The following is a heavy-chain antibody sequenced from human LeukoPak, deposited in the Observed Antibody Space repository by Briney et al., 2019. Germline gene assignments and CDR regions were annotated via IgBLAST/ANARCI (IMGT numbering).Heavy chain of an antibody. Sequence: SGGSLRLSCAATGFTFSSYSMNWVRQAPGKGLEWVSSISSSSSYIYYADSVKGRFTISRDNAKNSLYLQMNSLRAEDTAVYYCARVLHYDYVWGSYRYTGSSDYWGQGTLVTVSS. J-gene: IGHJ4*02. D-gene: IGHD3-16*02. CDR2: ISSSSSYI. CDR3: ARVLHYDYVWGSYRYTGSSDY. CDR1: GFTFSSYS. V-gene: IGHV3-21*01.